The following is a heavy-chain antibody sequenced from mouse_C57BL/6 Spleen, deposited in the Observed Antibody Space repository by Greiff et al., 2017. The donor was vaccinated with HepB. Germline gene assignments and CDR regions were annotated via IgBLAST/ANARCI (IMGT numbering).Heavy chain of an antibody. CDR2: ISDGGSYT. CDR1: GFTFSSYA. D-gene: IGHD1-1*01. J-gene: IGHJ3*01. CDR3: ARGGSSEFAY. V-gene: IGHV5-4*03. Sequence: DVMLVESGGGLVKPGGSLKLSCAASGFTFSSYAMSWVRQTPEKRLEWVATISDGGSYTYYPDNVKGRFTISRDNAKNNLYLQMSHLKSEDTAMYYCARGGSSEFAYWGQGTLVTVSA.